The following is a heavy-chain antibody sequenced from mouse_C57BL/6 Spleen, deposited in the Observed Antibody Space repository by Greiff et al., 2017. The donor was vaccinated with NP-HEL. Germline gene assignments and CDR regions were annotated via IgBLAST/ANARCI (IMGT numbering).Heavy chain of an antibody. CDR3: ARERTTLSHWYFDV. V-gene: IGHV3-6*01. Sequence: EVQRVESGPGLVKPSQSLSLTCSVTGYSITSGYYWNWIRQFPGNKLEWIGYISYDGSNNYNPSLKNRISITRDTSKNQFFLKLNSVTTEDTATYCCARERTTLSHWYFDVWGTGTTVTVSS. CDR1: GYSITSGYY. D-gene: IGHD1-1*01. CDR2: ISYDGSN. J-gene: IGHJ1*03.